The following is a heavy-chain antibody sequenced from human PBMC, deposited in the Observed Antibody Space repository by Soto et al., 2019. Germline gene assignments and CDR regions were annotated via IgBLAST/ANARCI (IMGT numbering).Heavy chain of an antibody. CDR3: TTGPLLIVVVPAAMDY. J-gene: IGHJ4*02. CDR1: GFTFSNAW. V-gene: IGHV3-15*01. Sequence: PGGSLRLCCAASGFTFSNAWMSWVRQAPGKGLEWVGRIKSKTDGGTTDYAAPVKGRFTISRDDSKNTLYLQMNSLKTEDTAVYYCTTGPLLIVVVPAAMDYWGQGTLVTVSS. D-gene: IGHD2-2*01. CDR2: IKSKTDGGTT.